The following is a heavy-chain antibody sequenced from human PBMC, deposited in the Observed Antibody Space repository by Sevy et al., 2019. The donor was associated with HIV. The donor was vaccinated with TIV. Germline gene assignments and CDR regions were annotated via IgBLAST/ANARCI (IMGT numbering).Heavy chain of an antibody. CDR1: GGSFSGYY. D-gene: IGHD4-4*01. CDR2: INHSGST. CDR3: ARFGYDYSNYNWFDP. J-gene: IGHJ5*02. Sequence: SETLSLTCAVYGGSFSGYYWSWIRQPPGKGLEWIGEINHSGSTNYNPSLKSRVTTSVDTSKNQFSLKLSSVTAADTAVYYCARFGYDYSNYNWFDPWGQGTLVTVSS. V-gene: IGHV4-34*01.